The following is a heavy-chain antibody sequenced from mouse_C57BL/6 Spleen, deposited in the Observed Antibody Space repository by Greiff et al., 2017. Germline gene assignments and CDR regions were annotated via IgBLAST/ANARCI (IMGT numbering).Heavy chain of an antibody. CDR2: INPNNGGT. CDR1: GYTFTDYY. Sequence: EVQLQQSGPELVKPGASVKISCKASGYTFTDYYMNWVKQSHGKSLEWIGDINPNNGGTSYNQKFKGKATLTVDKSSSTAYMELRSLTSEDSAVYYCARKTTVGVDYWGQGTTLTVSS. CDR3: ARKTTVGVDY. J-gene: IGHJ2*01. V-gene: IGHV1-26*01. D-gene: IGHD1-1*01.